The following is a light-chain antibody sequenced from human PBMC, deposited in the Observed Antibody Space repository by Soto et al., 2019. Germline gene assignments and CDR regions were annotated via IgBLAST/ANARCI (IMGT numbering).Light chain of an antibody. V-gene: IGLV2-23*01. CDR3: CSYAGYLTWG. J-gene: IGLJ3*02. CDR2: DAI. CDR1: RNDVGRYNV. Sequence: QSVLTLPASVSGSPGQSITIFCTGTRNDVGRYNVVSWYQHHPGKAPKLLIYDAIKRPSGVSHRFSGFKSGNTASLTISGLQAEDEGEYYCCSYAGYLTWGFGGGPNDTVL.